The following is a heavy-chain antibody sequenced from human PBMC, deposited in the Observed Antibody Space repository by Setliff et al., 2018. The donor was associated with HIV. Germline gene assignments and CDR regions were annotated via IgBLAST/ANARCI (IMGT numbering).Heavy chain of an antibody. Sequence: GESLKISCAASGFTFSSYAMHWVRQAPGKGLEWVAVISYDGTSTTYADSVKGRFTISRDNAKNTLYLQMNSLRAEDTAVYYCARDLSYDYDRSSDTFDYWGQGTLVTVSS. CDR3: ARDLSYDYDRSSDTFDY. CDR1: GFTFSSYA. V-gene: IGHV3-30*04. D-gene: IGHD3-22*01. J-gene: IGHJ4*02. CDR2: ISYDGTST.